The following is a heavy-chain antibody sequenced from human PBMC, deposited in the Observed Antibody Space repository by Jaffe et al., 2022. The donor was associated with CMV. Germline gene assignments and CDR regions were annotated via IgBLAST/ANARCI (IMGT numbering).Heavy chain of an antibody. V-gene: IGHV4-39*01. CDR1: GGSISSSSYY. J-gene: IGHJ4*02. CDR2: IYYSGST. Sequence: QLQLQESGPGLVKPSETLSLTCTVSGGSISSSSYYWGWIRQPPGKGLEWIGSIYYSGSTYYNPSLKSRVTISVDTSKNQFSLKLSSVTAADTAVYYCARAIIAVAGSDYFDYWGQGTLVTVSS. D-gene: IGHD6-19*01. CDR3: ARAIIAVAGSDYFDY.